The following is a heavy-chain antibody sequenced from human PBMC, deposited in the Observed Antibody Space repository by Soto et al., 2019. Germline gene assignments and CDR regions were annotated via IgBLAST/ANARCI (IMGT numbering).Heavy chain of an antibody. J-gene: IGHJ4*02. CDR1: GGTFSSYA. CDR2: IIPIFGTA. Sequence: QVQLVQSGAEVKKPGSSVKVSCKASGGTFSSYAISWVRQAPGQGLEWMGGIIPIFGTANYAQKFQGRVTITADESTSSDYMELSSLRSEDTAVYYCARGGVGATLVRSVFDYWGQGTLVTVSS. D-gene: IGHD1-26*01. CDR3: ARGGVGATLVRSVFDY. V-gene: IGHV1-69*12.